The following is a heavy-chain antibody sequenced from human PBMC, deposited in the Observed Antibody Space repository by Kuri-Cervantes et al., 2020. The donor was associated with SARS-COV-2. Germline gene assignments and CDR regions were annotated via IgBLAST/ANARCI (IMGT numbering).Heavy chain of an antibody. V-gene: IGHV1-18*01. Sequence: ASVKVSCKASGYTFTVYGVTWVRQAPGQGPEWMGWISAHDGNTKYSQKFQGRITMTTDISTNTAYMELESLRSDDTAVYYCARDLRRAAAGKATSGDYWGQGTLVTVSS. D-gene: IGHD6-13*01. J-gene: IGHJ4*02. CDR1: GYTFTVYG. CDR3: ARDLRRAAAGKATSGDY. CDR2: ISAHDGNT.